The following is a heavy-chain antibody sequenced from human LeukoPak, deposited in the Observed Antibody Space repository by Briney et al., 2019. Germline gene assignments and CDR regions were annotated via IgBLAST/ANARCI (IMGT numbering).Heavy chain of an antibody. Sequence: PGGSLRLSCAASGFTFSNYAMRWVRQAPGKGLEWVSGISGSGDSAYYADSVKGRFTISRDNSKNTLYLQMNSLRAEDTAVYYCAKDRSHNYGDYVLLDYWGQGTLVTVSS. CDR1: GFTFSNYA. V-gene: IGHV3-23*01. D-gene: IGHD4-17*01. J-gene: IGHJ4*02. CDR2: ISGSGDSA. CDR3: AKDRSHNYGDYVLLDY.